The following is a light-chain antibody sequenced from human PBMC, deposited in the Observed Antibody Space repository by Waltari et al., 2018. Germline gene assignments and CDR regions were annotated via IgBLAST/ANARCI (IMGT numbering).Light chain of an antibody. CDR2: EDT. Sequence: QSVLTQPPSVSAAPGQRVTTPCSGGRSNIGNNYVSWYRQFPGTAPKLLIYEDTERPSGIAGRFSGSKSGTSATLDITGLQAGDEADYYCGTWDSSLSGAVFGGGTHLTVL. J-gene: IGLJ7*01. CDR1: RSNIGNNY. V-gene: IGLV1-51*02. CDR3: GTWDSSLSGAV.